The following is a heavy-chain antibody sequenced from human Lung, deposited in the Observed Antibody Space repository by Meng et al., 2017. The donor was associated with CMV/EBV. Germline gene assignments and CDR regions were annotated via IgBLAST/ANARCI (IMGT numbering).Heavy chain of an antibody. V-gene: IGHV4-4*07. CDR1: GDSISSYY. J-gene: IGHJ1*01. CDR3: ARGSREEAFQH. D-gene: IGHD5-24*01. Sequence: GQLEESGPGLVQPAQTLSLPCTVSGDSISSYYWCWSRQPAGKGLEWIWRIYTSGRTNNNPSLTSRVTMSVAAAKNKFSLKLSLGTAADAAADFCARGSREEAFQHWGQGTLVTVSS. CDR2: IYTSGRT.